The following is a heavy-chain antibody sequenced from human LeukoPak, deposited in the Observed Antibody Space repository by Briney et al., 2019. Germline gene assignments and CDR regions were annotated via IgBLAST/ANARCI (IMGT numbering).Heavy chain of an antibody. J-gene: IGHJ4*02. V-gene: IGHV1-46*01. D-gene: IGHD2-2*01. CDR2: INPSGGST. CDR1: GYTFTSYY. Sequence: ASVKVSCKASGYTFTSYYMHWVRQAPGQGLEWMGIINPSGGSTSYAQKFQGRVTMTRDMSTSTVYMELSSLRSDDTAVYYCARVFGGGPAAMLNDYWGQGTLVTVSS. CDR3: ARVFGGGPAAMLNDY.